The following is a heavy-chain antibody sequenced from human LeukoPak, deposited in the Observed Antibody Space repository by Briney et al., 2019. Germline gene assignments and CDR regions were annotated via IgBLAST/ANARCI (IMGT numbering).Heavy chain of an antibody. J-gene: IGHJ4*02. V-gene: IGHV4-59*01. Sequence: SETLSLTCSVSGGSISSYYWSWIRQPPGKGLEWIGYIYYSGSTNYNPSLKSRVTISVDTSKNQFSLKLSSVTAADTAVYYCASLHRGYWGQGTPVTVSS. CDR1: GGSISSYY. CDR3: ASLHRGY. CDR2: IYYSGST. D-gene: IGHD2-21*01.